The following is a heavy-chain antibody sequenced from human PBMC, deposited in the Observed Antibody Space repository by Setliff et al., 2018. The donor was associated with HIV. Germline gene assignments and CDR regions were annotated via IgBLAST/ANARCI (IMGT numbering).Heavy chain of an antibody. CDR3: ASNYCSSTSCYLGAFDI. D-gene: IGHD2-2*01. J-gene: IGHJ3*02. V-gene: IGHV3-48*04. Sequence: GGSLRLSCAASGFTFSSYGMHWVRQAPGKGLEWVSYISSSGSTIYYADSVKGRFTISRDNAKNSLYLQMNSLRAEDTAVYYCASNYCSSTSCYLGAFDIWGQGTMVTVS. CDR2: ISSSGSTI. CDR1: GFTFSSYG.